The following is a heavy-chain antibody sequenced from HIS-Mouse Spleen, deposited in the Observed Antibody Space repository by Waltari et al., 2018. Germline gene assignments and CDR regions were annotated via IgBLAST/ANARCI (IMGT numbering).Heavy chain of an antibody. J-gene: IGHJ2*01. CDR2: IYYSGST. D-gene: IGHD6-13*01. Sequence: QLQLQESGPGLVKPSETLSLPCTVPGGSISSRSYYWGWIRQPPGQGLEWIGSIYYSGSTYYNPSLKSRVTISVDTSKNQFSLKLSSVTAADTAVYYCAREIPYSSSWYDWYFDLWGRGTLVTVSS. V-gene: IGHV4-39*07. CDR1: GGSISSRSYY. CDR3: AREIPYSSSWYDWYFDL.